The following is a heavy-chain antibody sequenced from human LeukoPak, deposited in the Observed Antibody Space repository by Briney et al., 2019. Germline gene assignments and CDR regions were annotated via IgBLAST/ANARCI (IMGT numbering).Heavy chain of an antibody. CDR3: ARQHYYGSGSRYAFDI. Sequence: PSETLSVTCSVSGDSISGRNYYWGWIRQPPGQGLEWIGSIYYSPTTNYNPSLKSRVTISVDTSKNQSSLKLSSVTAADTAVYYCARQHYYGSGSRYAFDIWGQGTMVTVSS. CDR2: IYYSPTT. J-gene: IGHJ3*02. V-gene: IGHV4-39*01. CDR1: GDSISGRNYY. D-gene: IGHD3-10*01.